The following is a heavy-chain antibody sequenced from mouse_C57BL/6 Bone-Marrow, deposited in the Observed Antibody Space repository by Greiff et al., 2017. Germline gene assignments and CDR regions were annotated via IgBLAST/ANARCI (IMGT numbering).Heavy chain of an antibody. V-gene: IGHV1-36*01. CDR1: GFTFTDYY. CDR2: VYPYNGGN. J-gene: IGHJ4*01. D-gene: IGHD1-1*01. Sequence: VPLQQSGPVLVKPGPSVKISCKASGFTFTDYYMHWVKQSHGKSLEWIGLVYPYNGGNSYNQKFKGKATLTVDTSSSTAYMELNSLASEDSAVYYCASHYYGSFYYAMDYWGQGTSVTVSS. CDR3: ASHYYGSFYYAMDY.